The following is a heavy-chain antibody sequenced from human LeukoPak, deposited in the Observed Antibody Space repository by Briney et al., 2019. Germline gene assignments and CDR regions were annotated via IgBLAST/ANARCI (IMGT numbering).Heavy chain of an antibody. CDR3: ASGRRGSGGSCYFY. CDR1: GLTFSSYG. J-gene: IGHJ4*02. V-gene: IGHV3-23*01. Sequence: PGGSLRLSCAASGLTFSSYGMSWVRQAPGKGLEWVSGITGSGGGTYYAGSVKGRFTISRDNSKSTLYLQMNSLRAEDTAVYYCASGRRGSGGSCYFYWGQGTLVTVSS. D-gene: IGHD2-15*01. CDR2: ITGSGGGT.